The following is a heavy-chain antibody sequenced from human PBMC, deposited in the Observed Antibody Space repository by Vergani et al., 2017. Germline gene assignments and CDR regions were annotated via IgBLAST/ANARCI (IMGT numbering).Heavy chain of an antibody. D-gene: IGHD4-23*01. CDR2: IYWNDDQ. V-gene: IGHV2-5*04. Sequence: QITLKESGPTLVKPTQTLTLTCTFSGFSLNTRGVSVAWIRQPPGKALDWLALIYWNDDQHYSPSLNNRVTITKDTSKNQVVLTMTNMDYVDTGTYYCVYRKTEWVTPGSLYPVYYDYDVDVWGKGTMVTVSS. J-gene: IGHJ6*03. CDR1: GFSLNTRGVS. CDR3: VYRKTEWVTPGSLYPVYYDYDVDV.